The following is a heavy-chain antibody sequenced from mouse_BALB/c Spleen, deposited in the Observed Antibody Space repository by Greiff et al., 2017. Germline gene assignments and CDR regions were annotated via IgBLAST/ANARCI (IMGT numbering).Heavy chain of an antibody. Sequence: QVQLQQPGAELVKPGASVKLSCKASGYTFTSYWVHWVKLRPGQGFEWIGEINPSNGGTNYNEKFKRKATLTVDKSSSTAYMQLSSLTSEDSAVYYCTIGDYYGIAYWGQGTLVTVSA. D-gene: IGHD1-1*01. J-gene: IGHJ3*01. CDR3: TIGDYYGIAY. V-gene: IGHV1S16*01. CDR1: GYTFTSYW. CDR2: INPSNGGT.